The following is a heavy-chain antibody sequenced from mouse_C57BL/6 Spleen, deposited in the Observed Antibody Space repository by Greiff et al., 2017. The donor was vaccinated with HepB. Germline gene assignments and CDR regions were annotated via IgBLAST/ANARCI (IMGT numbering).Heavy chain of an antibody. D-gene: IGHD3-2*02. V-gene: IGHV3-6*01. CDR1: GYSITSGYY. J-gene: IGHJ4*01. Sequence: EVKLMESGPGLVKPSQSLSLTCSVTGYSITSGYYWNWIRQFPGNKLEWMGYISYDGSNNYNPSLKNRISITRDTSKNQFFLKLNSVTTEDTATYYCARARGLMDYWGQGTSVTVSS. CDR3: ARARGLMDY. CDR2: ISYDGSN.